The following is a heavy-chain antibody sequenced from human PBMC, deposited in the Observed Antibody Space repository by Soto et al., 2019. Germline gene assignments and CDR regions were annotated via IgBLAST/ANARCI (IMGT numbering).Heavy chain of an antibody. CDR2: IWLDGSKK. J-gene: IGHJ4*02. CDR1: GFTFSSYG. CDR3: ARGLQSLFDY. Sequence: GGSLRLSCVTSGFTFSSYGMHWVRQAPGKGLEWVASIWLDGSKKYYRDSMKGRLTISREDSKSTLYVQMTSLRAEDTAVYYCARGLQSLFDYWGQGTLVTVS. V-gene: IGHV3-33*01.